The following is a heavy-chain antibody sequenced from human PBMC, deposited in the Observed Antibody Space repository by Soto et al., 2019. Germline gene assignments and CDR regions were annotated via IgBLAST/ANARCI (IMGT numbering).Heavy chain of an antibody. Sequence: QVQLVQSGAEVKRPGASLKVSCKSSGYSFTDYYLHWVRQAPGQGLVWVGWINPNSGYTNLAQKFQGRVTMTSDTSISTAYMELSSLKADDTAVYYCAIRTGQLAIISEFDGYWYLHLWGRGTLVSASS. CDR3: AIRTGQLAIISEFDGYWYLHL. CDR1: GYSFTDYY. J-gene: IGHJ2*01. CDR2: INPNSGYT. D-gene: IGHD6-13*01. V-gene: IGHV1-2*02.